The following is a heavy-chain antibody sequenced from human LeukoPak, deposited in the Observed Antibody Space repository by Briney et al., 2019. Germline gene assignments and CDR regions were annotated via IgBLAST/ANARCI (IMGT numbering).Heavy chain of an antibody. CDR2: ISSSGSTI. D-gene: IGHD5-24*01. CDR1: GFTFSDYY. V-gene: IGHV3-11*01. J-gene: IGHJ6*03. Sequence: GGSLRLSCAASGFTFSDYYMSWIRQAPGKGLEWVSYISSSGSTIYYADSVEGRFTISRDNAKNSLYLQMNSLRAEDTAVYYCARRDGYNWGYYYYYYMDVWGKGTTVTVSS. CDR3: ARRDGYNWGYYYYYYMDV.